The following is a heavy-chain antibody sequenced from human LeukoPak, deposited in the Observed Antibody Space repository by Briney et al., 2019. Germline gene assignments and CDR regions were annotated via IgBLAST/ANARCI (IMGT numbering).Heavy chain of an antibody. CDR1: GFTFDDYA. Sequence: SGRSLRLSCAASGFTFDDYAMHWVRQAPGKGLEWVSGISWNSGSIGYADSVKGRFTISRDNAKNSLYLQMNSLRAEDTALYYCAKDRYSSSSFAFDIWGQGTMVTVSS. CDR2: ISWNSGSI. J-gene: IGHJ3*02. D-gene: IGHD6-6*01. V-gene: IGHV3-9*01. CDR3: AKDRYSSSSFAFDI.